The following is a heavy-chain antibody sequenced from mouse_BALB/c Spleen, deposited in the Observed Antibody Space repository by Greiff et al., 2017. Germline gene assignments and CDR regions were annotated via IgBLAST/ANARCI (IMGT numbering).Heavy chain of an antibody. Sequence: EVKVEESGGGLVKPGGSLKLSCAASGFTFSDYYMYWVRQTPEKRLEWVATISDGGSYTYYPDSVKGRFTISRDNAKNNLYLQMSSLKSEDTAMYYCARGYYGNPSNDVWGAGTTVTVSS. CDR2: ISDGGSYT. CDR1: GFTFSDYY. D-gene: IGHD2-1*01. J-gene: IGHJ1*01. CDR3: ARGYYGNPSNDV. V-gene: IGHV5-4*02.